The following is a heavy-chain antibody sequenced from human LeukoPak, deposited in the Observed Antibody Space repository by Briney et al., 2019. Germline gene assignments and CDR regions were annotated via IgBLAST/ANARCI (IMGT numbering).Heavy chain of an antibody. CDR1: GFTFSSYS. CDR3: ARTSGESTAALRAPFDY. V-gene: IGHV3-21*01. CDR2: ISSSSGYK. D-gene: IGHD6-6*01. Sequence: GGSLRLSCAVSGFTFSSYSMTWVRQAPGKGLEWVSSISSSSGYKYYADSVKGRFTISRDNAKNSLYLQMDSLRAEDAAVYYCARTSGESTAALRAPFDYWGQGALVTVSS. J-gene: IGHJ4*02.